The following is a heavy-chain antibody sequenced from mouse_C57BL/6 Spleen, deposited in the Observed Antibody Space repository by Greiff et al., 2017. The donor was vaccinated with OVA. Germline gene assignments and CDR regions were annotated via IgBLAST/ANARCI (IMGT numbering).Heavy chain of an antibody. D-gene: IGHD1-1*01. CDR3: ARNYGSSYGYFDV. Sequence: VQLQQPGAELVMPGASVKLSCKASGYTFTSYWMHWVKQRPGQGLEWIGEIDPSDSYNNYNQKFKGKSTLTVDKSSSTAYMQLSSLTSEDSAVYYCARNYGSSYGYFDVWGTGTTVTVSS. J-gene: IGHJ1*03. CDR2: IDPSDSYN. V-gene: IGHV1-69*01. CDR1: GYTFTSYW.